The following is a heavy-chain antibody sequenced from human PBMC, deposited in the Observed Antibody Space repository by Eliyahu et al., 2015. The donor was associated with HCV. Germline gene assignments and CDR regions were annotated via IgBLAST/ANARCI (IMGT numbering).Heavy chain of an antibody. CDR1: GFTFSRYA. J-gene: IGHJ4*02. D-gene: IGHD4-17*01. V-gene: IGHV3-23*01. CDR3: AKRATVTTPRYYFDY. CDR2: ISVSGGST. Sequence: EVQLLESGGGLVQPGGSLRLSCXASGFTFSRYAMTWVRQAPGKGLGWVSAISVSGGSTYYADSVKGRVTISRDDSKNTLYLQMNSLRAEDTAVYYCAKRATVTTPRYYFDYWGQGTLVTVSS.